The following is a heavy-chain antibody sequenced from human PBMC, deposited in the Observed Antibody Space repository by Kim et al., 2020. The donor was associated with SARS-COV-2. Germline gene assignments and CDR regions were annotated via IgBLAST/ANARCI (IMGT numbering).Heavy chain of an antibody. CDR3: ARHRSSGSWRLYYFDY. CDR1: GGSISSSSYY. CDR2: IYYSGST. Sequence: SETLSLTCTVSGGSISSSSYYWGWIRQPPGKGLEWIGSIYYSGSTYYNPSLKSRVTISVDTSKNQFSLKLSSVTAADTAVYYCARHRSSGSWRLYYFDYWGQGTLVTVSS. J-gene: IGHJ4*02. V-gene: IGHV4-39*01. D-gene: IGHD1-26*01.